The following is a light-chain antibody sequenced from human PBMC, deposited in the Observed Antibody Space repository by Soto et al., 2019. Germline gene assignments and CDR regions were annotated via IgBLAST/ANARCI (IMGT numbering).Light chain of an antibody. V-gene: IGKV3-20*01. CDR3: QQYVSPPIT. Sequence: EIVLTQSPGTLSLSPGERATLSCRASQSVTSTYLGWYQQEPGQAPSLLIYCASSRATGIPDRFSGSGSGTDFTLTISRLEPEDFAVYYCQQYVSPPITFGQGTRLEIK. CDR1: QSVTSTY. J-gene: IGKJ5*01. CDR2: CAS.